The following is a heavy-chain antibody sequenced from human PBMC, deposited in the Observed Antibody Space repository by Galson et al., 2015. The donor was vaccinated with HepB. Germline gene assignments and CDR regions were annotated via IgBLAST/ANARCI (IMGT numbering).Heavy chain of an antibody. CDR3: AKRRGRMFQFSNHYSYYPMDV. CDR1: GFTFSSYW. J-gene: IGHJ6*02. V-gene: IGHV3-7*03. Sequence: SLRLSCAASGFTFSSYWMSWVRQAPGKGLEWVANIKQDGSEKYYVDSVKGRFTISRDNSKSTLFLQMTSVRAEDTAVYYCAKRRGRMFQFSNHYSYYPMDVWGQGTLVTVSS. CDR2: IKQDGSEK. D-gene: IGHD3-10*02.